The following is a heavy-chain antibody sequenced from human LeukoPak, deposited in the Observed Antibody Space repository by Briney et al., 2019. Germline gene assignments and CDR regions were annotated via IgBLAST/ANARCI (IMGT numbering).Heavy chain of an antibody. V-gene: IGHV1-69*05. CDR2: VVPMSGTA. CDR3: ARDFYYDTCGGGLT. Sequence: SVKVSCRASGGTFSGYGINWVRQAPGQGLEWMGRVVPMSGTANYAQKFQGRVTITTDESTSTAYMELTSLRSEDTAVYYCARDFYYDTCGGGLTWGQGTMVTVSS. J-gene: IGHJ3*01. CDR1: GGTFSGYG. D-gene: IGHD3-22*01.